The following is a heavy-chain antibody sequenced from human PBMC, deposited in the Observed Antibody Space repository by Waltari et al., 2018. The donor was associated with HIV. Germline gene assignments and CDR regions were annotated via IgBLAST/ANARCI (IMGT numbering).Heavy chain of an antibody. CDR3: AKGPDYGGYSDYSYGLDV. J-gene: IGHJ6*02. V-gene: IGHV3-9*01. CDR1: GFTFHEHA. CDR2: RSSHSGAI. Sequence: EVQLVESGGGLVQSGRSLRLSCVASGFTFHEHAMHWVRQAPGKGLGWGSGRSSHSGAIAYVESVKGRFTISRDNAKNALYLQMSRLRPEETALYVCAKGPDYGGYSDYSYGLDVWGPGTTVTVS. D-gene: IGHD4-17*01.